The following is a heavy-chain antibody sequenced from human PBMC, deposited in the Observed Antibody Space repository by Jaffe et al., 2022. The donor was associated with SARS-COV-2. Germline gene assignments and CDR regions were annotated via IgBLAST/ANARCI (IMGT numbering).Heavy chain of an antibody. D-gene: IGHD5-18*01. V-gene: IGHV3-33*01. Sequence: QVQLVESGGGVVQPGRSLRLSCAGSGFTFRSFGMHWVRQAPGKGLEWVAYMWHDESSKYYADSVKGRFTISRDNSKDTLYLQMNSLRAEDTATYYCARDVVSEAISPVAIDPWGQGTLVTVSS. CDR1: GFTFRSFG. CDR2: MWHDESSK. J-gene: IGHJ5*02. CDR3: ARDVVSEAISPVAIDP.